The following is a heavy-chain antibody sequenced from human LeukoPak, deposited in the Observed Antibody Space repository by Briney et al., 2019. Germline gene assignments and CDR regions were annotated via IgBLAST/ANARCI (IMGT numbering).Heavy chain of an antibody. CDR1: GGSFSGYY. D-gene: IGHD5-12*01. Sequence: SETLSLTCAVYGGSFSGYYWSWIRQPPGKGLEWIGEINHSGSTNYNPSLKSRVTISVDTSKNQFSLKLSSVTAADTAVYYCARDPGGGYDYIRFDYWGQGTLVTVSS. CDR2: INHSGST. V-gene: IGHV4-34*01. J-gene: IGHJ4*02. CDR3: ARDPGGGYDYIRFDY.